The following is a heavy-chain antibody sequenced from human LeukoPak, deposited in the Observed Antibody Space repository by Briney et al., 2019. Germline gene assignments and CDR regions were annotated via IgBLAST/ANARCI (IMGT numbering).Heavy chain of an antibody. Sequence: GGSLRLSCAASGFTFSSYSMNWVRQAPAKGLEWVSSITTRSSYIYYADSVKGRFTISRDDAKSSLYLQMSSLRAECTAVYYCARDPAAAGSVWLDPWGQGILVTVSS. J-gene: IGHJ5*02. V-gene: IGHV3-21*01. D-gene: IGHD6-13*01. CDR3: ARDPAAAGSVWLDP. CDR2: ITTRSSYI. CDR1: GFTFSSYS.